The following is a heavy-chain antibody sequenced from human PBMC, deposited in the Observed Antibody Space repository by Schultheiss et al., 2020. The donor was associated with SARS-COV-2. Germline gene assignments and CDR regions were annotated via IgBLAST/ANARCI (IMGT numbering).Heavy chain of an antibody. D-gene: IGHD1-26*01. CDR3: ATEGWELPDGGYYFDY. Sequence: GGSLRLSCAASGFTVSSNYMSWVRQAPGKGLEWVSAISGSGGSTYYADSVKGRFTISRDNAKNSLYLQMNSLRAEDTAVYYCATEGWELPDGGYYFDYWGQGTLVTVSS. CDR2: ISGSGGST. CDR1: GFTVSSNY. V-gene: IGHV3-23*01. J-gene: IGHJ4*02.